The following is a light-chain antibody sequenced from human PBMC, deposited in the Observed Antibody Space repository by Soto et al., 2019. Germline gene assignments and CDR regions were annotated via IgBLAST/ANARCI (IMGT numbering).Light chain of an antibody. J-gene: IGKJ1*01. CDR3: QHYNSYSEA. CDR1: QSISSW. CDR2: KAS. Sequence: DIQMTQSPSTLSASVGDRVTITCRAIQSISSWLAWYQQKPGKAPKLLXYKASSLESGVPSRFRGSGSGTEFTLTISSLQPDDFETYYCQHYNSYSEAFGQGTKVDIK. V-gene: IGKV1-5*03.